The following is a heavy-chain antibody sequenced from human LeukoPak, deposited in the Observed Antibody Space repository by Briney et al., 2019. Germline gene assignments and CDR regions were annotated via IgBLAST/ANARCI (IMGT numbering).Heavy chain of an antibody. CDR2: IYSGGDA. V-gene: IGHV3-53*01. J-gene: IGHJ5*02. D-gene: IGHD3-22*01. Sequence: GGSLRLSCTASGFTFSITYMAWVRQAPGKGLEWVSVIYSGGDAYYADSVKGRFTISRDNSKNTLYLQINSLRAEDTAVYYCAREVRGYYYDSSGPWGQGTLVTVSS. CDR3: AREVRGYYYDSSGP. CDR1: GFTFSITY.